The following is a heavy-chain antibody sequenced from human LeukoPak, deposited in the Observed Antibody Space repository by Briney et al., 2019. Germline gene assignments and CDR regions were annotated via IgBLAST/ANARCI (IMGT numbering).Heavy chain of an antibody. CDR3: ARDNSVGDNAWWFDP. J-gene: IGHJ5*02. V-gene: IGHV1-18*01. CDR1: GYTFSSYG. D-gene: IGHD1-26*01. CDR2: ISGYNGNT. Sequence: GASVKVSCKASGYTFSSYGFTWVRQAPGQGLEWMGYISGYNGNTNYAQKFQGRVTMTTDTSTSTAYMELSSLRSEDTAIYYCARDNSVGDNAWWFDPWGQGTLVTVSS.